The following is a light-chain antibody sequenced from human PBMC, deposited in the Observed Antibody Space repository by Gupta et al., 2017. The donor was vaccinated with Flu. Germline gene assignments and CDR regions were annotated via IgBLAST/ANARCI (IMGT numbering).Light chain of an antibody. CDR2: DDN. V-gene: IGLV2-11*02. J-gene: IGLJ3*02. CDR3: SSCEDGRTPHWV. CDR1: SAVGGYKY. Sequence: NISYASISAVGGYKYVAWYQQHPGTAPKVLMYDDNKRPSGVPERFSGSKSGTSASLTISGLQAEDEADYYCSSCEDGRTPHWVFGGGTRLTVL.